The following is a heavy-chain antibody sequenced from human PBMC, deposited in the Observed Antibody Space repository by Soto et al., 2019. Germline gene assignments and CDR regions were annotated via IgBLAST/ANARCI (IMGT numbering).Heavy chain of an antibody. J-gene: IGHJ4*02. D-gene: IGHD6-6*01. V-gene: IGHV1-69*01. CDR1: GGTFISYS. Sequence: QVQLVQSGAEVKKPGSSVKVSCKASGGTFISYSISWVRQAPGQGLEWMGGIIPIFGTANYAQKFQGRVTITADESTSTAYMELSSLRSEDTAVYYCAIEYSSSPPYYPIGYWGQGTLVTVSS. CDR3: AIEYSSSPPYYPIGY. CDR2: IIPIFGTA.